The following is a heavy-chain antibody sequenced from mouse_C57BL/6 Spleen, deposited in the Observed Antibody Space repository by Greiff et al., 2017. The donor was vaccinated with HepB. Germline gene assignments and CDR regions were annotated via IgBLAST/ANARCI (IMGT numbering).Heavy chain of an antibody. D-gene: IGHD2-4*01. J-gene: IGHJ1*03. CDR3: AREGGYEYDGYFDV. CDR2: INYDGSST. CDR1: GFTFSDYY. V-gene: IGHV5-16*01. Sequence: EVKLMESEGGLVQPGSSMKLSCTASGFTFSDYYMAWVRQVPEKGLEWVANINYDGSSTYYLDSLKSRFIISRDNAKNILYLQMSSLKSEDTATYYCAREGGYEYDGYFDVRGTGTTVTVSS.